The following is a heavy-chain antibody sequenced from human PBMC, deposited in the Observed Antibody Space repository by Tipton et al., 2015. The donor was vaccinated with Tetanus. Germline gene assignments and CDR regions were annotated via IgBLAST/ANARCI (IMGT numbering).Heavy chain of an antibody. CDR1: GDSVSGYY. CDR2: ISNGNT. V-gene: IGHV4-4*07. J-gene: IGHJ4*02. Sequence: TLSLTCTVSGDSVSGYYWSWIRQPPGKGLEWVGHISNGNTDYSTSLKSRVTLSVDLSKNQFSLQLRAVTAADTAVYYCARGITDGYNRRLDYWGQGLRVAVS. D-gene: IGHD5-24*01. CDR3: ARGITDGYNRRLDY.